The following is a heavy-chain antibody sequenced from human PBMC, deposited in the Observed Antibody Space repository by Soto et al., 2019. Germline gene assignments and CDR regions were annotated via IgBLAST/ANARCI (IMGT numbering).Heavy chain of an antibody. CDR2: IYHSGST. CDR3: ARVYYYGSRSYSFDY. J-gene: IGHJ4*02. D-gene: IGHD3-10*01. Sequence: SETLSLTCAVSGGSISSSNWWSWVRQPPGKGLEWIGEIYHSGSTNYNPSLKSRVTISVDKSKNQFSLKLSSVTAADTAVYYCARVYYYGSRSYSFDYWGQGTLVTVSS. CDR1: GGSISSSNW. V-gene: IGHV4-4*02.